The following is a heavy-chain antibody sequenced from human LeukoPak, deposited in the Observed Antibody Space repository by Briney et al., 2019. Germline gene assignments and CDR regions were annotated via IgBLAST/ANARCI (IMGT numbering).Heavy chain of an antibody. CDR2: IYYSGST. J-gene: IGHJ4*02. Sequence: SETLSLTCTVSGGSVSSYYWSWIRQPPGKGLEWIGYIYYSGSTNYNPSFKSRVTISMDSSKNQFSLKLNSVTATDTAVYYCARHYGPWGQGTLVTVSS. V-gene: IGHV4-59*08. CDR1: GGSVSSYY. CDR3: ARHYGP. D-gene: IGHD3-10*01.